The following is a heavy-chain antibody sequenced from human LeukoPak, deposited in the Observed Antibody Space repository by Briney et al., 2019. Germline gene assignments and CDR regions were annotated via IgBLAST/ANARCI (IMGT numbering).Heavy chain of an antibody. V-gene: IGHV1-18*01. D-gene: IGHD3-3*01. CDR2: ISAYNGNT. CDR3: ARDTNSGDFWSGYFVY. CDR1: GYTFTSYG. Sequence: GASVKVSCKASGYTFTSYGISWVRQAPGQGLEWMGWISAYNGNTNYAQKLQGRVTMTTDTSTSTAYMELRSLRSDGTAVYYCARDTNSGDFWSGYFVYWGQGTLVTVSS. J-gene: IGHJ4*02.